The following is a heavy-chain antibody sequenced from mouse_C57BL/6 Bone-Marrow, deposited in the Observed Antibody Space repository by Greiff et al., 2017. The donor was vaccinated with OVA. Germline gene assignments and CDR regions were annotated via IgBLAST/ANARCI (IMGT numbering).Heavy chain of an antibody. CDR3: ARYREYYGSSYAMDY. V-gene: IGHV3-8*01. CDR2: ISYSGST. J-gene: IGHJ4*01. Sequence: EVHLVESGPGLAKPSQTLSLTCSVTGYSITSDYWNWIRKFPGNKLEYMGYISYSGSTYYNPSLKSRISITRYTSKNQYYLQLNSVTTEDTATYYCARYREYYGSSYAMDYWGQGTSVTVSS. CDR1: GYSITSDY. D-gene: IGHD1-1*01.